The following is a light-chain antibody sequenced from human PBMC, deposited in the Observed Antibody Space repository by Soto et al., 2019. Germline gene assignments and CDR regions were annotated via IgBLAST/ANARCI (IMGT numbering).Light chain of an antibody. CDR3: QHYGRSPIT. V-gene: IGKV3-20*01. Sequence: EIVFTQSPGTLSLSPGERATLSCRASQSVNSRLAWYQHKPGQAPRLLISGASSRATGIPDRFSGSGSATDFTLTISRLETEDFALYYCQHYGRSPITFGQGTRLEIK. CDR1: QSVNSR. CDR2: GAS. J-gene: IGKJ5*01.